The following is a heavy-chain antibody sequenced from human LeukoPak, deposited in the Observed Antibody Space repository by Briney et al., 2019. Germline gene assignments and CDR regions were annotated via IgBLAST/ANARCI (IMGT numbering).Heavy chain of an antibody. D-gene: IGHD2-2*01. CDR3: ARDHCSSTSCYDYFDY. CDR1: GYTFTGYY. V-gene: IGHV1-2*02. J-gene: IGHJ4*02. CDR2: INPNSGGT. Sequence: ASVKVSCKASGYTFTGYYMHWVRQAPGQGLEWMGWINPNSGGTNYAQKFQGRVTMTRDTSNSTAYMELSRLRSDDTAVYYCARDHCSSTSCYDYFDYWGQGTLVTVSS.